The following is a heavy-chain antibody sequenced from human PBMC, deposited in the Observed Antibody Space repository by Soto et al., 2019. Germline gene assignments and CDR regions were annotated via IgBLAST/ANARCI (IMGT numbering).Heavy chain of an antibody. CDR3: VRQGIDYLHGLVDV. J-gene: IGHJ6*02. CDR2: VYYTGDT. V-gene: IGHV4-59*08. CDR1: SGPDRSHN. Sequence: QVQLQQSGPRLVKPSETLSLTCTVSSGPDRSHNWGWIRQPPGRGLEWIGYVYYTGDTAYNPSLRRRATISADTSTNDISLTLNSVTAADTAVYYCVRQGIDYLHGLVDVWGQGTTVSVSS. D-gene: IGHD4-17*01.